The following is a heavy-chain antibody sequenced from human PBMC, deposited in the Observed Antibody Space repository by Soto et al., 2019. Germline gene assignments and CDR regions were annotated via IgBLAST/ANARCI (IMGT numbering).Heavy chain of an antibody. J-gene: IGHJ5*02. CDR1: GGSVSSGSYY. Sequence: SETLSLTCTVSGGSVSSGSYYWSWIRQPPGKGLEWIGYIYYSGSTNYNPSLKSRVTISVDTSKNQFSLKLSSVTAADTAVYYCASAHYDSWSGYFRSGGWFDPWGQGTLVTVSS. D-gene: IGHD3-3*01. V-gene: IGHV4-61*01. CDR3: ASAHYDSWSGYFRSGGWFDP. CDR2: IYYSGST.